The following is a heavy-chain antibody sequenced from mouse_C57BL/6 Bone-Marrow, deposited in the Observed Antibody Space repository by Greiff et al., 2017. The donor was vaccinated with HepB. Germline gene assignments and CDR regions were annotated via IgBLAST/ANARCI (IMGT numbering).Heavy chain of an antibody. D-gene: IGHD1-1*01. V-gene: IGHV1-9*01. CDR2: ILPGSGST. J-gene: IGHJ4*01. CDR3: ASKKAYYYGSSSYAMDY. CDR1: GYTFTGYW. Sequence: VQLQQSGAELMKPGASVKLSCKATGYTFTGYWIEWVKQRPGHGLEWIGEILPGSGSTNYNEKFKGKATFTADTSSNTAYMQLSSLTTEDSAIYYCASKKAYYYGSSSYAMDYWGQGTSVTVSS.